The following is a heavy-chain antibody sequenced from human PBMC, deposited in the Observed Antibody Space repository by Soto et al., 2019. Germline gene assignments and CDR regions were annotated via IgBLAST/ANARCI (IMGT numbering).Heavy chain of an antibody. D-gene: IGHD6-19*01. CDR3: TTVGGPAVAGTLALYYYYGMDV. CDR1: GFTFSNAW. V-gene: IGHV3-15*07. Sequence: GGSLRLSCAASGFTFSNAWMNWVRQAPGKGLEWVGRIKSKTDGGTTDYAAPVKGRFTISRDDSKNTLYLQMNSLKTEDTAVYYCTTVGGPAVAGTLALYYYYGMDVWGQGTTVTVSS. CDR2: IKSKTDGGTT. J-gene: IGHJ6*02.